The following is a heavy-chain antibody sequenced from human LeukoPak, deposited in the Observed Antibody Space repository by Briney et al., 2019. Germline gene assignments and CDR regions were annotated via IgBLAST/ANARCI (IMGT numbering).Heavy chain of an antibody. D-gene: IGHD6-19*01. CDR2: TYYRSKWYI. V-gene: IGHV6-1*01. Sequence: SQTLSLTCAISGDSVSSNSGAWNWIRQSPSRGLEWLGRTYYRSKWYIDYAESVKSRMTINPDTSKNQFSLQLNSVTPEDTAVYYCASPHEIIAVAVSFDYWGQGTLVAVSS. J-gene: IGHJ4*02. CDR3: ASPHEIIAVAVSFDY. CDR1: GDSVSSNSGA.